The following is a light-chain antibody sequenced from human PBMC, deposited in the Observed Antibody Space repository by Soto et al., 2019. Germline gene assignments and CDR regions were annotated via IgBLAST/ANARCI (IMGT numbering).Light chain of an antibody. CDR1: GRDIGAYDY. J-gene: IGLJ1*01. Sequence: QSVRTHSASVSWSPGHSITIACTGSGRDIGAYDYVSWYQQHPGKAPKLLIYGVKNRPSGVSYRFSASKSAFTASLTISGLQAEEEAHYYCSSYTTSYFYVFGPGTKVTVL. V-gene: IGLV2-14*01. CDR2: GVK. CDR3: SSYTTSYFYV.